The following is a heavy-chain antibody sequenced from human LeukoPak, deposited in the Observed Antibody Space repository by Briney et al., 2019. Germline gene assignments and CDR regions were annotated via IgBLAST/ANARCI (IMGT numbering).Heavy chain of an antibody. CDR1: GGSISSYY. CDR3: ARDYYDSSGYYNWFDP. D-gene: IGHD3-22*01. V-gene: IGHV4-4*07. Sequence: SETLSLTCTVSGGSISSYYWSWIWQPALKGLEWIGRIYTSGSTNYNPSLKSRVTMSVDTSKNQFSLTLRSVTAADTAAYYCARDYYDSSGYYNWFDPWGQGTLVTVSS. J-gene: IGHJ5*02. CDR2: IYTSGST.